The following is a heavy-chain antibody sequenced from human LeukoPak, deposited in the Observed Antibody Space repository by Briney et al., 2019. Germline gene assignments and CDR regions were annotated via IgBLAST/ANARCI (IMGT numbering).Heavy chain of an antibody. D-gene: IGHD1-1*01. CDR1: GGSISSYY. Sequence: SETLSLTCTVSGGSISSYYWSWIRQPPGKGLEWIGYIYYSGSTNYNPSLKSRVTISVDTSKNQFSLKLSSVTAADTAVYYCARAFNWNDAHTNFDYWGQGTLVTVSS. J-gene: IGHJ4*02. CDR3: ARAFNWNDAHTNFDY. CDR2: IYYSGST. V-gene: IGHV4-59*01.